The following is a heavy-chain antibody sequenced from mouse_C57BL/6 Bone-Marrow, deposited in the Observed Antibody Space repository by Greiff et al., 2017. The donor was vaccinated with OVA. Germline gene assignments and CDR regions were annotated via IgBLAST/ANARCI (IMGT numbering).Heavy chain of an antibody. D-gene: IGHD1-1*02. J-gene: IGHJ2*01. V-gene: IGHV1-81*01. CDR1: GYTFTSYG. CDR2: IYPRSGNT. Sequence: VQVVESGAELARPGASVKLSCKASGYTFTSYGISWVKQRTGQGLEWIGEIYPRSGNTYYNEKFKGKATLTADKSSSTAYMELRSLTSEDSAVYFCARWYPYYFDYWGQGTTLTVSS. CDR3: ARWYPYYFDY.